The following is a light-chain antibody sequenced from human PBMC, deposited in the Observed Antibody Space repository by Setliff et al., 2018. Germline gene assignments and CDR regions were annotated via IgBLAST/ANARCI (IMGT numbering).Light chain of an antibody. J-gene: IGLJ1*01. CDR1: SIDVSGYNY. Sequence: QSVLAQPASVSGSPGQSVTISCAGTSIDVSGYNYVSWYQQHPGKAPQLIIYDVTKRPSGVPDRFSGSKSGNTASLTVSGLQAEDEADYYCTFYSGSNNFFFGSGTKVTVL. V-gene: IGLV2-8*01. CDR3: TFYSGSNNFF. CDR2: DVT.